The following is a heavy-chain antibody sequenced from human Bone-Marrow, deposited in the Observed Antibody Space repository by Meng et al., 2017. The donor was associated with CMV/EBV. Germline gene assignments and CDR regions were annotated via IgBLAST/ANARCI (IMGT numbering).Heavy chain of an antibody. J-gene: IGHJ6*02. D-gene: IGHD4-11*01. CDR3: AGGSNYQQFHFYGMDV. Sequence: GESLKISCAASGFTFSTYSMNWVRQAPGKGLEWVSSISSSSSNIYYANSVKGRFTISRDNAENSLYLQMNSLRVEDTAVYYCAGGSNYQQFHFYGMDVWGQGTTVTVSS. CDR1: GFTFSTYS. V-gene: IGHV3-21*01. CDR2: ISSSSSNI.